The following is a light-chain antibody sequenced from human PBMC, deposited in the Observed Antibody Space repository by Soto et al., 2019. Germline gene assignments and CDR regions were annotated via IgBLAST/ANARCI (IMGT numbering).Light chain of an antibody. CDR3: AAWDDNLHAYV. Sequence: QAVLTQPPSASSTPGQTVTISCSGSTSNIGTFYVYWYQHLPGTAPKLLIYIGDLRASGVSDRFSGSKSGTSASLAISGLRSDDEADYYCAAWDDNLHAYVFGSGTKVTAL. V-gene: IGLV1-47*02. CDR2: IGD. J-gene: IGLJ1*01. CDR1: TSNIGTFY.